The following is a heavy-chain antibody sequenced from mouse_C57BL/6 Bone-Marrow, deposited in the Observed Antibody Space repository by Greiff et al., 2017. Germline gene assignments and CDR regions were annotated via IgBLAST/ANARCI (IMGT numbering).Heavy chain of an antibody. Sequence: QVQLKQSGAELVMPGASVKLSCRASGSTLTSYWMHWLKKRPGQGLEWIGGIDPSDSYTNYNQKFKGKSTLTVDKSSSTAYMQLSSLTSEDSAVYYCAREGGSLAYAMDYWGQGTSVTVSS. J-gene: IGHJ4*01. V-gene: IGHV1-69*01. CDR2: IDPSDSYT. CDR3: AREGGSLAYAMDY. D-gene: IGHD1-1*01. CDR1: GSTLTSYW.